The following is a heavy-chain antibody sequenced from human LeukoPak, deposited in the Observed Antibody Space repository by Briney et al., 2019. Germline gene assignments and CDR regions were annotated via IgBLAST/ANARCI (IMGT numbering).Heavy chain of an antibody. CDR2: INPNSGGT. J-gene: IGHJ4*02. CDR3: ARVGSPDSDVAEFDY. V-gene: IGHV1-2*04. Sequence: ASVKVSCKASGYTFTGYYMHWVRQAPGQGLEWMGWINPNSGGTNYAQKFQGWVTMTRDTSISTAHMELSRLRSDDTAVYYCARVGSPDSDVAEFDYWGQGTLVTVSS. D-gene: IGHD1-1*01. CDR1: GYTFTGYY.